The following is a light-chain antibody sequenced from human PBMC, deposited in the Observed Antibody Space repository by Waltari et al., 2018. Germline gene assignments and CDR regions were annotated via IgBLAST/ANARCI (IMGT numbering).Light chain of an antibody. CDR2: GAS. CDR3: QEYVTLPAT. CDR1: QSVSRA. Sequence: EIVLTQSPGTLALSPGERATLSCRASQSVSRALAWYQPKPGQAPRLLIYGASSRATGIPDRFSGSGSGTDFSLTISRLEPEDFAVYYCQEYVTLPATFGQGTKVEI. V-gene: IGKV3-20*01. J-gene: IGKJ1*01.